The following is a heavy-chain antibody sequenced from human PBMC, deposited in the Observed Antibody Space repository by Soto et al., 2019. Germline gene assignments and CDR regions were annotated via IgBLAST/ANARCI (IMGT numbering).Heavy chain of an antibody. D-gene: IGHD1-26*01. Sequence: QVQLVQSGAEVKKPGSSVKVSCKASGGTFSSYTISWVRQAPGQGLEWMGRIIPIFGIANYAQKFQGRVTITADKSTSTAYMELSSLRSEDTAVYYCARGDVRGSYDYYGMDVWGQGTTVTVSS. CDR1: GGTFSSYT. V-gene: IGHV1-69*02. CDR3: ARGDVRGSYDYYGMDV. CDR2: IIPIFGIA. J-gene: IGHJ6*02.